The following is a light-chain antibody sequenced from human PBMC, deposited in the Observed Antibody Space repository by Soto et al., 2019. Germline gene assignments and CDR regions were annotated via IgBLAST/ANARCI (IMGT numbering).Light chain of an antibody. V-gene: IGKV1-33*01. J-gene: IGKJ5*01. CDR3: QQFHYLPYT. Sequence: DIQMTQSPSFVSAAVGDRVTLTCRASQDISNLLAWYQQKPGKAPNLLIYDASFLETGVPSRFSGSGSGTYFTFTISNLQPEDIGTYYCQQFHYLPYTFGQGTRLE. CDR1: QDISNL. CDR2: DAS.